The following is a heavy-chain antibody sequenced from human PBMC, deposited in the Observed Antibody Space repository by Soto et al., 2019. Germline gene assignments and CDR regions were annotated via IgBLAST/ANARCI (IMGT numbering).Heavy chain of an antibody. V-gene: IGHV1-3*01. J-gene: IGHJ2*01. CDR1: GYTFTSYA. CDR3: ARVPGYSIGDL. CDR2: INAGNGNT. Sequence: QVQLVQSGAEVKKPGASVKDSCKASGYTFTSYAMHWVRQAPGQRLEWMGWINAGNGNTKYSQKFQGRVTITSDTSASTAYMELRSLRSEDTAVYYCARVPGYSIGDLWGRGTLVTVSS. D-gene: IGHD2-21*01.